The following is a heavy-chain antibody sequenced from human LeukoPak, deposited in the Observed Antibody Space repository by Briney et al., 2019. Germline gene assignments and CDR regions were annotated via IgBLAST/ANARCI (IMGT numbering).Heavy chain of an antibody. D-gene: IGHD6-13*01. CDR1: GFTFSSYS. CDR3: ARGIAAASFDY. CDR2: ISSSSSTI. Sequence: GGSLRLSCAASGFTFSSYSMNWVRQAPGKGLEWVSYISSSSSTIYYADSVKGRFTISRDNAKNSLYLQMNSLRAEDTAVYYCARGIAAASFDYWRQGTLVTVSS. J-gene: IGHJ4*02. V-gene: IGHV3-48*01.